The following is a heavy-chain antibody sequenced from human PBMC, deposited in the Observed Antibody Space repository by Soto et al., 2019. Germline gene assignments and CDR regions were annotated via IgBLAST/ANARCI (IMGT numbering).Heavy chain of an antibody. CDR3: ARLGDYYYYMDV. D-gene: IGHD3-16*01. J-gene: IGHJ6*03. CDR2: IYYSGST. CDR1: GGSISSSSYY. V-gene: IGHV4-39*01. Sequence: ETLSLTCTVSGGSISSSSYYWGWIRQPPGKGLEWIGSIYYSGSTYYNPSLKSRVTISVDTSKNQFSLKLSSVTAADTAVYYCARLGDYYYYMDVWGKGTTVTSP.